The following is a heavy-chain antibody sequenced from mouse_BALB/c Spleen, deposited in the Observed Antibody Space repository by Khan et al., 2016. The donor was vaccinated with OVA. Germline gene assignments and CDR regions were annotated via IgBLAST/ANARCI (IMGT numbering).Heavy chain of an antibody. V-gene: IGHV3-2*02. CDR1: GYSITSDYA. CDR3: ASELGRYYAMDY. D-gene: IGHD4-1*01. J-gene: IGHJ4*01. CDR2: ISNSGST. Sequence: EVQLQESGPGLVKPSQSLSLTCTVTGYSITSDYAWNWIRQFPGNKLEWMGYISNSGSTTYNPSLKSRISITRDTSKNQCFLQLNSVTTEDTATYYCASELGRYYAMDYWGQGSSVTVSS.